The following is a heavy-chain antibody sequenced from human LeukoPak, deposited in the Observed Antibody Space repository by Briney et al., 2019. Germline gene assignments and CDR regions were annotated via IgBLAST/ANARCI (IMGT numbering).Heavy chain of an antibody. CDR2: ISHTGSTM. CDR3: ASLRYFDWLAPFDY. D-gene: IGHD3-9*01. J-gene: IGHJ4*02. Sequence: GGSLRLSCAASGFRFSSYSMNWVRQAPGKGLEWVSYISHTGSTMSYADSVKGRFTISRDNARNSLHLQMNSLRAEDTAVYYCASLRYFDWLAPFDYWGQGTLVTVSS. CDR1: GFRFSSYS. V-gene: IGHV3-48*04.